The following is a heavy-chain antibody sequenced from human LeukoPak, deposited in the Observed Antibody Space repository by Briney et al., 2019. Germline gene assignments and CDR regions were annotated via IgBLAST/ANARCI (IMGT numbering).Heavy chain of an antibody. CDR3: AKDRRGGFIVVVLEN. Sequence: GGSLRLSCAASGFTFNNYALSRVRQAPGKGLEWVSAISSSGDSTQYAESVKGRFTISRDNSKNTLYLQMNNLRAEDTAVYYCAKDRRGGFIVVVLENWGQGTLVTVSS. CDR1: GFTFNNYA. CDR2: ISSSGDST. J-gene: IGHJ4*02. V-gene: IGHV3-23*01. D-gene: IGHD2-15*01.